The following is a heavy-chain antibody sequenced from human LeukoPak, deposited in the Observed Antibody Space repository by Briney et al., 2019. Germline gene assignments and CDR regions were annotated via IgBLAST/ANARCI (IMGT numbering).Heavy chain of an antibody. CDR2: IHTSGST. CDR3: ARDTYYYGSGNLSFDY. CDR1: GGSISSYY. J-gene: IGHJ4*02. D-gene: IGHD3-10*01. V-gene: IGHV4-4*07. Sequence: SETLSLTCTVSGGSISSYYWSWIRQPAGKGLEWIGRIHTSGSTNYNASLKSRVTMSVDMSKNQFSLNLSSVTAADTAVYYCARDTYYYGSGNLSFDYWGQGTLVTVSS.